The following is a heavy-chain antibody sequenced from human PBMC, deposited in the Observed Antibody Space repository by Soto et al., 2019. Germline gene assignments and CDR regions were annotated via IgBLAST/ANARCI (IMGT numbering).Heavy chain of an antibody. J-gene: IGHJ6*01. V-gene: IGHV1-18*01. CDR3: ARDGGSTKYYYYGMDV. CDR1: GYTFTAYG. D-gene: IGHD2-15*01. Sequence: ASVKVSCKASGYTFTAYGISWVRQAPGQGLEWMGGVSDDNGNTNYAQKLQGRVTMTTDTSTSTAYMELRSLRSDDTAVYYCARDGGSTKYYYYGMDVWGQVTTVTVSS. CDR2: VSDDNGNT.